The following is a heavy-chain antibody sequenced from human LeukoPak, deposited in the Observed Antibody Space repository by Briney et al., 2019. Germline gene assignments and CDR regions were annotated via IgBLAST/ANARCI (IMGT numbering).Heavy chain of an antibody. CDR1: DGSISSDSFL. CDR3: ARRITYGRTFDY. V-gene: IGHV4-39*07. J-gene: IGHJ4*02. Sequence: SSETLSLTCSVSDGSISSDSFLWGWIRQPPGKGLEWIGNIHYTGSTHYNPSLKSRVIISLDTSNNQFSLRLNSVTAADTAVYYCARRITYGRTFDYWGQGILVTVSS. D-gene: IGHD2-15*01. CDR2: IHYTGST.